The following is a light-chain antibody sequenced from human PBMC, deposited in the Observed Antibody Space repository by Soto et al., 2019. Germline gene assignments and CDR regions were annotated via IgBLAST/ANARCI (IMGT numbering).Light chain of an antibody. J-gene: IGLJ2*01. CDR3: GTWDSSLRAGV. CDR2: DNN. Sequence: QSVLTQPPSVSAAPGQKVTISCAGSSSNIGRNYVSWYQQIPGTAPKLLIYDNNERPSGTPDRFSASKSDTSAAPDITGLQTGDEADYYCGTWDSSLRAGVFGGGTKVTVL. V-gene: IGLV1-51*01. CDR1: SSNIGRNY.